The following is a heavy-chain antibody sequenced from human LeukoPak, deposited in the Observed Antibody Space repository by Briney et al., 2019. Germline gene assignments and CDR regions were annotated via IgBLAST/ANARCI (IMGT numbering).Heavy chain of an antibody. CDR3: ARKTMIVVVNWFDP. J-gene: IGHJ5*02. Sequence: SETLSLTCAVYGGSFSGYYWSRIRQPPGKGLEWIGEINHSGSTNYNPSLKSRVTISVDTSKNQFSLKLSSVTAADTAVYYCARKTMIVVVNWFDPWGQGTLVTVSS. CDR1: GGSFSGYY. CDR2: INHSGST. V-gene: IGHV4-34*01. D-gene: IGHD3-22*01.